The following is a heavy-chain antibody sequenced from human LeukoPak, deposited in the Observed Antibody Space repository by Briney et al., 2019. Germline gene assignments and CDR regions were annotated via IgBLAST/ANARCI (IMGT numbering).Heavy chain of an antibody. CDR3: AKGYDFWSGYYTPDFDY. J-gene: IGHJ4*02. Sequence: GGSLRLSCAASGFTFSSYAMSWVRQAPGEGLEWVSAISGSGGSTYYADSVKGRFTISRDNSKNTLYLQMNSLRAEDTAVYYCAKGYDFWSGYYTPDFDYWGQGTLVTVSS. CDR1: GFTFSSYA. D-gene: IGHD3-3*01. CDR2: ISGSGGST. V-gene: IGHV3-23*01.